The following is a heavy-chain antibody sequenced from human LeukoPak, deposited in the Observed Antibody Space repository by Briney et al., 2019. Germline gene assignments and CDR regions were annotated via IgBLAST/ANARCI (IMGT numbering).Heavy chain of an antibody. V-gene: IGHV4-59*12. D-gene: IGHD3-3*01. J-gene: IGHJ5*02. Sequence: SETLSLTCTVSGGSIGSFYWSWIRQPPGKGLEWIGYIYYSGSTNYNPSLKSRVTISVDTSKNQFSLKLSSATAADTAVYYCARGPRITIFGVVRVNWFDPWGQGTLVTVSS. CDR3: ARGPRITIFGVVRVNWFDP. CDR1: GGSIGSFY. CDR2: IYYSGST.